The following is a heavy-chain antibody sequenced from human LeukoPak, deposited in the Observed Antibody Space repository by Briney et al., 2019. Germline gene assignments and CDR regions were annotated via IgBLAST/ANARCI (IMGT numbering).Heavy chain of an antibody. D-gene: IGHD5-12*01. CDR3: AKGRDGYNADFDY. J-gene: IGHJ4*02. Sequence: GGSLRLTCAASGFTFSSYAMSWVRQAPGKGLEWVSGISGSGGSTYYADSVKGRFTISRDNSKNTLYLQMNSLRAEDTAAYYCAKGRDGYNADFDYWGQETLVTFSS. V-gene: IGHV3-23*01. CDR1: GFTFSSYA. CDR2: ISGSGGST.